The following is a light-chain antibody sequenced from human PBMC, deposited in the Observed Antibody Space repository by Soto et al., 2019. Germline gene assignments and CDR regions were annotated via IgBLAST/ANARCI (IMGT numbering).Light chain of an antibody. CDR1: RDIFKH. CDR2: GAS. J-gene: IGKJ4*01. CDR3: QQYNSLSIS. V-gene: IGKV1-5*01. Sequence: DIQLIQFPSALSGSVGDRVTITCWASRDIFKHVAWYQKKEGSAPKVLIFGASNLQVGVPSRFSGTGSGTEFTLAIDSLQPDDSATYFCQQYNSLSISFGGGTTVQIK.